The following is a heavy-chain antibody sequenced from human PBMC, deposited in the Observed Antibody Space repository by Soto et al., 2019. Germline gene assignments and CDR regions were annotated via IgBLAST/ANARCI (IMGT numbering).Heavy chain of an antibody. D-gene: IGHD1-26*01. V-gene: IGHV1-69*12. Sequence: QVQLVQSGAEVKKPGSSVKVSCKASRGSFSSYAISWMRQAPGKGLEWMGGIIPIFGTANYAQKFQGRVTITADESTSTAYMELSSLRSEDTAVYYCARDGPGALYYFDYWGQGTLVTVSS. CDR1: RGSFSSYA. J-gene: IGHJ4*02. CDR2: IIPIFGTA. CDR3: ARDGPGALYYFDY.